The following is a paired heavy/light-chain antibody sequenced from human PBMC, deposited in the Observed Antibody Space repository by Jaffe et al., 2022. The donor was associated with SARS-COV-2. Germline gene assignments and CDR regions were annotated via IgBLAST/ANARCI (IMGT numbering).Heavy chain of an antibody. CDR3: ARYQQQLAPVDY. J-gene: IGHJ4*02. Sequence: EVQVLESGGGLVQPGGSLRLSCAASGFTFSTSAMTWVRQAPGTGLEWVSVIGPDGGDIHYADSVKGRFTISRDNSKSTLYLQMNSLRADDTAIYYCARYQQQLAPVDYWGQGTLVTVSS. D-gene: IGHD1-1*01. V-gene: IGHV3-23*01. CDR2: IGPDGGDI. CDR1: GFTFSTSA.
Light chain of an antibody. V-gene: IGKV3-11*01. CDR3: HQRSDWPIT. CDR2: DAS. J-gene: IGKJ5*01. Sequence: EIVLTQSPATLSLSPGERATLSCRASQSVSSFLAWYQQKPGQTPRLLIYDASNRAAGIPARFSGSGSGTDFTLTISSLEPEDFAVYYCHQRSDWPITFGQGTRLEIK. CDR1: QSVSSF.